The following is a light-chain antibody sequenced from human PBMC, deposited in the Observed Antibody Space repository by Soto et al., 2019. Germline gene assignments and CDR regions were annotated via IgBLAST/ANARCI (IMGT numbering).Light chain of an antibody. CDR3: SSYTSPLGVV. J-gene: IGLJ2*01. CDR2: DIS. CDR1: SNDIGGYNY. V-gene: IGLV2-14*03. Sequence: QSALTQPASLSGSPGQSITISCTGTSNDIGGYNYVSWYQQHPGKAPKLMIYDISNRPSGVSNRFSGSKSGNTASLTISGLQAEDEADYYCSSYTSPLGVVFGGGTKLTVL.